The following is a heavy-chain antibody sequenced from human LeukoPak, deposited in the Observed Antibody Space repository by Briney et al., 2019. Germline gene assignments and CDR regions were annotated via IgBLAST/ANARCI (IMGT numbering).Heavy chain of an antibody. D-gene: IGHD6-19*01. J-gene: IGHJ4*02. Sequence: PGGSLRLSCAASGFTFSNAWMSWVRQAPGKGLEWVGRIKSKTDGGTTDYAAPVKGRFTISRDDSKNTLYLQMNSLKTEDTAVYYCTAQWLVGRVYFDYWGQGTLVTVSS. CDR2: IKSKTDGGTT. V-gene: IGHV3-15*01. CDR1: GFTFSNAW. CDR3: TAQWLVGRVYFDY.